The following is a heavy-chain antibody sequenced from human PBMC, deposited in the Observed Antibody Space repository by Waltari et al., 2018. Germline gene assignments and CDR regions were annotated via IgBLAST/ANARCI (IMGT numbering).Heavy chain of an antibody. D-gene: IGHD2-8*01. CDR2: IYYSGIK. CDR1: GDSVTSHY. V-gene: IGHV4-59*02. J-gene: IGHJ4*02. CDR3: VKNGQPVGD. Sequence: QVQLQESGPGLVKPSETLSLTCTDSGDSVTSHYWSWIRQPPGKGLEWVGYIYYSGIKSQNPSLKSRVTMSIDKSKNQLSLELTSVTAADTAVYYCVKNGQPVGDWGQGTLVTVSS.